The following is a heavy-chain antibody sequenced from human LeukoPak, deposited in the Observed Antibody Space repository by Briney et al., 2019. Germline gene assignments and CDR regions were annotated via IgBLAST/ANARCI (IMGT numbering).Heavy chain of an antibody. CDR1: GFTFDNYD. D-gene: IGHD6-13*01. CDR3: AKTQYSISGYWRGDY. V-gene: IGHV3-43*02. Sequence: GGSLRLSCAASGFTFDNYDMNWVRQTPGKGLEWVSYITGNGGTTFYADSVKGRFTISRDNAKNSLYLQMNSLRTEDTASDYCAKTQYSISGYWRGDYWGKETLVTVSS. J-gene: IGHJ4*02. CDR2: ITGNGGTT.